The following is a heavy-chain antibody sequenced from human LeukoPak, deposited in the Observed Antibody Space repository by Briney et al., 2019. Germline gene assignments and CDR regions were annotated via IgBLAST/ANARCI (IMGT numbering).Heavy chain of an antibody. CDR3: ARDPAPQGWFDS. CDR1: GFTLSTYR. CDR2: INSEGSST. V-gene: IGHV3-74*01. J-gene: IGHJ5*01. Sequence: GSLRLSCAASGFTLSTYRMHWVRQAPGKGLVWVSRINSEGSSTTYADSVKGRFTISRDNAKNILYLQMNSLRAEDTAVYHCARDPAPQGWFDSWGQGTLVTVSS.